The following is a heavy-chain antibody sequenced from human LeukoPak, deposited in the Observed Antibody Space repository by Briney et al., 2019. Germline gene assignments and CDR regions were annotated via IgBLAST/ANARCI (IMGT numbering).Heavy chain of an antibody. J-gene: IGHJ4*02. D-gene: IGHD3-3*01. CDR3: AKSYYDFWSGYYFDS. Sequence: PGGSLRLSCAASGFTFSSYAMSWVRQAPGKGLEWVSAISGSGGSTYYADSVKGRFTISRDNSKNTLYLQMNSLRAEDTAVYYCAKSYYDFWSGYYFDSWGQGTLVTVSS. V-gene: IGHV3-23*01. CDR1: GFTFSSYA. CDR2: ISGSGGST.